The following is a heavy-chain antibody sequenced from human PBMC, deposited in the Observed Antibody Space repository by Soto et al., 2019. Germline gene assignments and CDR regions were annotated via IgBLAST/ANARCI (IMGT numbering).Heavy chain of an antibody. D-gene: IGHD3-10*01. J-gene: IGHJ6*02. CDR2: INPRGGST. CDR1: GYTFTSYY. CDR3: ARDLSLLWFGQTDDYYYYGMDV. V-gene: IGHV1-46*01. Sequence: QVQLVQSGAEVKKPGASVKVSCKASGYTFTSYYMHWVRQAPGQGLEWMGIINPRGGSTSYAQKFQGRVNMTRDTSTSTVYMELSSLRSEDTAVYYCARDLSLLWFGQTDDYYYYGMDVWGQGTTVTVSS.